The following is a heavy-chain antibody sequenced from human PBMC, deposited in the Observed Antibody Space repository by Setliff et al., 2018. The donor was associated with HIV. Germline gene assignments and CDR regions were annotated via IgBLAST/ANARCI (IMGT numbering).Heavy chain of an antibody. CDR1: GFTLSNYE. CDR2: ISSSGSTI. D-gene: IGHD6-13*01. J-gene: IGHJ4*02. Sequence: GGSLRLSCGGSGFTLSNYEVNWVRQAPGKGLEWVSYISSSGSTIYYADSVKGRFTISRDNAKNSLFLQMKSLRVEDTAVYYCVLGEQHLYWGQGTLVTVSS. V-gene: IGHV3-48*03. CDR3: VLGEQHLY.